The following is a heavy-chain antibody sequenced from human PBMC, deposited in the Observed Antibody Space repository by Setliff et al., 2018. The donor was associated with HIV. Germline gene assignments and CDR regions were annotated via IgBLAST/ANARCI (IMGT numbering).Heavy chain of an antibody. CDR3: VREADGPPGTYDL. CDR2: SIPLFGTP. J-gene: IGHJ4*02. D-gene: IGHD3-3*01. V-gene: IGHV1-69*13. CDR1: GGSFSSSE. Sequence: GASVKVSCKASGGSFSSSEISWVRQAPGQGLEWMGGSIPLFGTPKYAQKFQGRVTITADEFTNTAYMELTSLRVDDTAVYYCVREADGPPGTYDLWGQGTLVTVSS.